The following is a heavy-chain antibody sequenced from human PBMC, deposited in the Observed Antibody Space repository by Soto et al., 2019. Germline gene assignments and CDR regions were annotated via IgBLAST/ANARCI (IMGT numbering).Heavy chain of an antibody. V-gene: IGHV5-51*03. CDR2: IYPGDSDT. CDR3: ASPGPPAYDCLWASDRLSQSELDY. J-gene: IGHJ4*02. CDR1: GYSFTSYW. Sequence: EVQLVQSGAEVKKPGESLKISCKGSGYSFTSYWIGWVRQMPGKGLVWMGIIYPGDSDTRYSPSFQGQVTISADKSIISADLQRSSLNAAGTAMYYSASPGPPAYDCLWASDRLSQSELDYWGQGTLVTVSS. D-gene: IGHD3-16*02.